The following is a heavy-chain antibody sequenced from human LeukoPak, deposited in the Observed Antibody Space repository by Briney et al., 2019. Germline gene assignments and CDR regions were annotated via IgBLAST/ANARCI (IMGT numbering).Heavy chain of an antibody. CDR2: IWYDASNK. D-gene: IGHD1-7*01. V-gene: IGHV3-33*08. CDR1: GFTFSSYG. Sequence: GGSLRLSCAVSGFTFSSYGMNWVRQAPGKGLEWVAVIWYDASNKYYADSVKGRFTISRDNSKNTLYLQMNSLRDDDTAVYYCVRGVGVSRFNYLDPWGQGTLVIVSS. J-gene: IGHJ5*02. CDR3: VRGVGVSRFNYLDP.